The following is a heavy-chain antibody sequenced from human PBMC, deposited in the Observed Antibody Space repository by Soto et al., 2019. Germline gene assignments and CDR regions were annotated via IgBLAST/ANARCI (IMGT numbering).Heavy chain of an antibody. CDR3: ASFTTVTTY. Sequence: SETLSLTCTVSGGSISSYYWSWIRQPPGKGLEWIWYIYYSGSTNYNPSLKSRVTISVDTSKNQFSLKLSSVTAADTAVYYCASFTTVTTYWGQGTLVTVSS. CDR1: GGSISSYY. CDR2: IYYSGST. J-gene: IGHJ4*02. V-gene: IGHV4-59*01. D-gene: IGHD4-17*01.